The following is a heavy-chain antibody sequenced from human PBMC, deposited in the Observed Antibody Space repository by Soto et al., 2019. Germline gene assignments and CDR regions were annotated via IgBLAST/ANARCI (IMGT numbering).Heavy chain of an antibody. CDR1: GGSFSGYY. Sequence: SSETLSLTCAVYGGSFSGYYWSWIRQPPGKGLEWIGEINHSGSTNYNPSLKSRVTISVDTSKNQFSLKLSSVTAADTAVYYCATRSTAPYYGMDVWGQGTTVTVSS. J-gene: IGHJ6*02. CDR2: INHSGST. CDR3: ATRSTAPYYGMDV. V-gene: IGHV4-34*01.